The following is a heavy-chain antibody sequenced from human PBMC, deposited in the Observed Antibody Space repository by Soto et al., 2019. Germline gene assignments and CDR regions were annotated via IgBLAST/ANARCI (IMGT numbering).Heavy chain of an antibody. CDR2: FYYSGST. Sequence: SETLYLTCTVSGGSISSYYWSWPRQPPGKVLEWIGYFYYSGSTNYNPSLKSRVTISVDTSKNQFSLKLSSVTAADTAVYYCARLTTVVTHNWFDPWGQGTLVTVS. CDR3: ARLTTVVTHNWFDP. V-gene: IGHV4-59*08. D-gene: IGHD4-17*01. J-gene: IGHJ5*02. CDR1: GGSISSYY.